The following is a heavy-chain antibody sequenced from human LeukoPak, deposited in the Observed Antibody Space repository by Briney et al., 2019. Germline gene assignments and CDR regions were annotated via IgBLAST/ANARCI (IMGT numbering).Heavy chain of an antibody. Sequence: GGSLRLSCAASEFDFSTHAMTWVRQAPGKGLEWVSAISISGTKTYYAGSVKGRFTISRDNSKNTLYLQMYSLRAEDTAVYYCANEIRPNDYWGQGTLVTVSS. V-gene: IGHV3-23*01. J-gene: IGHJ4*02. CDR3: ANEIRPNDY. CDR2: ISISGTKT. CDR1: EFDFSTHA. D-gene: IGHD4-17*01.